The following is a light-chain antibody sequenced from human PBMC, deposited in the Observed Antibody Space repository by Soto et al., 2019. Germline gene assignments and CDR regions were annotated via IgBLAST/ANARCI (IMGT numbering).Light chain of an antibody. CDR3: QQYSSWPSGT. V-gene: IGKV3-15*01. J-gene: IGKJ2*01. CDR1: QSVSSSY. Sequence: EIVLTQSPGTLSLSPGERATLSCRASQSVSSSYLAWYQQKPGQAPRLLIYGASTRATGIPARFSGSASGTEFTLTISSLQSEDFAVFYCQQYSSWPSGTFGQVTKVEIK. CDR2: GAS.